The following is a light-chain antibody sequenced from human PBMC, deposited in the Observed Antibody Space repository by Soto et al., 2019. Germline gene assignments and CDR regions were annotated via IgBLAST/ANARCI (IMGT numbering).Light chain of an antibody. CDR1: SGDIGSYNR. J-gene: IGLJ1*01. Sequence: QSVLTQPPSVSGSPGQSITISCTGTSGDIGSYNRVSWYQQHPGKAPKLIIYEVTDRPSGVSNRFSGSKSGNTASLTISGLQAEDDDEDYCSSYTNINTRACVFGTGTKLTVL. CDR2: EVT. V-gene: IGLV2-14*01. CDR3: SSYTNINTRACV.